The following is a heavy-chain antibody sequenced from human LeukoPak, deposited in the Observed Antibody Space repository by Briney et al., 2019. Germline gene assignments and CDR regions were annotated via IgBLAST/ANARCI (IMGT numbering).Heavy chain of an antibody. J-gene: IGHJ6*02. CDR1: GGSFSGYY. CDR2: INHSGST. V-gene: IGHV4-34*01. CDR3: ARSADRDCSSTSCYYYYGMDV. D-gene: IGHD2-2*01. Sequence: SETLSLTCAVYGGSFSGYYWSWIRQPPGKGLEWIGEINHSGSTNYNPSLKSRVTISVDTSKNQFSLKLSSVTAADTAVYYCARSADRDCSSTSCYYYYGMDVWGQGTTVTVSS.